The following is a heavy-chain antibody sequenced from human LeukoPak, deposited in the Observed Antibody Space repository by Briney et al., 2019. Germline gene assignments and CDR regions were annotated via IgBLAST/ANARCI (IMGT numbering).Heavy chain of an antibody. CDR3: AKEEHTAMVRHGDY. CDR1: RFTFSNFA. D-gene: IGHD5-18*01. Sequence: PGGSLRLSCAASRFTFSNFAMSWVRQAPEKGLEWVSSISGSGGTTYYADSVKGRFTISRDNSKKTLYLQMKSLRAEDTAVYYCAKEEHTAMVRHGDYWGRGTLVTVSS. V-gene: IGHV3-23*01. CDR2: ISGSGGTT. J-gene: IGHJ4*02.